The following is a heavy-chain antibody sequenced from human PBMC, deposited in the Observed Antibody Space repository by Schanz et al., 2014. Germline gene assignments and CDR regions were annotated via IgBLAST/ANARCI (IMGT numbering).Heavy chain of an antibody. J-gene: IGHJ4*02. CDR3: ARAGVVVTVPPHY. CDR1: GGPFSNHA. CDR2: ITPVFSTT. V-gene: IGHV1-69*01. Sequence: QVQLVQSGGEVKKPGSSVKVSCKASGGPFSNHAIDWVRQAPGQGLEWVGGITPVFSTTDYAQKFQGRVALTADEYTNTAYMELNSLRAEDTAVYYCARAGVVVTVPPHYWGQGTLVTVSS. D-gene: IGHD2-21*02.